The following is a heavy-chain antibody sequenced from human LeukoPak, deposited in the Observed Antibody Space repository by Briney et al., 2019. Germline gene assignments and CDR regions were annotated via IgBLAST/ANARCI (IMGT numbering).Heavy chain of an antibody. Sequence: SETLSLTCTVSGGSISSYYWSWIRQPPGKGLEWIGYIYYSGSTNYNPSLKSRVTISVDTSENQFSLKLSSVTAADTAVYYCATLGAAAPDYWGQGTLVTVSS. CDR3: ATLGAAAPDY. CDR1: GGSISSYY. D-gene: IGHD6-13*01. CDR2: IYYSGST. V-gene: IGHV4-59*01. J-gene: IGHJ4*02.